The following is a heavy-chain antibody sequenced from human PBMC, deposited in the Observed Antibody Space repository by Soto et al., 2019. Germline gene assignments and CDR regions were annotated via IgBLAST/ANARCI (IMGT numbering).Heavy chain of an antibody. Sequence: EVQLVESGGGLIQPGGSLRLSCAVSGFTVSNNYMSWVRQAPGKGLEGVSVIYSGGYTAYGDSVKGRFTISRDNSKNTLYFQVKALGPEVAAVFYGATTPGGGGYWGQGTLVTVSS. CDR2: IYSGGYT. J-gene: IGHJ4*02. CDR1: GFTVSNNY. V-gene: IGHV3-53*01. CDR3: ATTPGGGGY. D-gene: IGHD2-15*01.